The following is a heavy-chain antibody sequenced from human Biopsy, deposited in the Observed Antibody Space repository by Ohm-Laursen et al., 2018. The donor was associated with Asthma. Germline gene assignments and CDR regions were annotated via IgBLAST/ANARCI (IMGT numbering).Heavy chain of an antibody. CDR3: ARGYSGSDRIVYYYSGLEV. D-gene: IGHD5-12*01. CDR2: LIPVLGTP. J-gene: IGHJ6*02. V-gene: IGHV1-69*13. Sequence: SVKVSCKASGDSFRNYAISWVRQAPGQGIEWMGGLIPVLGTPDHAQMFEGRVTITADESTRTAYMELSSLSSEDTAVYYCARGYSGSDRIVYYYSGLEVWGQGTTVTVSS. CDR1: GDSFRNYA.